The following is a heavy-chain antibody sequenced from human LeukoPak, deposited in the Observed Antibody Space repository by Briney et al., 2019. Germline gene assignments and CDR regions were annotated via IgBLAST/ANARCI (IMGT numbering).Heavy chain of an antibody. CDR3: ARVGYSSSWYTPSGYFDY. Sequence: GASVKVSCKASGYTFTSYGISWVRQAPGQGPEWMGWISAYNGNTNYAQKLQGRVTMTTDTSTSTAYMELRSLRSDDTAVYYCARVGYSSSWYTPSGYFDYWGQGTLVTVSS. CDR1: GYTFTSYG. V-gene: IGHV1-18*01. CDR2: ISAYNGNT. D-gene: IGHD6-13*01. J-gene: IGHJ4*02.